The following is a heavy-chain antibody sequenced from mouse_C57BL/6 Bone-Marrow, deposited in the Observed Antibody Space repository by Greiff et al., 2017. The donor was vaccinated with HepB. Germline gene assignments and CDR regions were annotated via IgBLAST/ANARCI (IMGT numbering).Heavy chain of an antibody. CDR3: ARGYYYGSSYIDY. CDR1: GYTFTSYW. D-gene: IGHD1-1*01. Sequence: QVQLQQPGAELVRPGTSVKLSCKASGYTFTSYWMHWVKQRPGQGLEWIGVIDPSDSYTNYNQKFKGKATLTVDTSSSTAYMQLSSLTSEDSAVYYCARGYYYGSSYIDYWGQGTTLTVSS. CDR2: IDPSDSYT. J-gene: IGHJ2*01. V-gene: IGHV1-59*01.